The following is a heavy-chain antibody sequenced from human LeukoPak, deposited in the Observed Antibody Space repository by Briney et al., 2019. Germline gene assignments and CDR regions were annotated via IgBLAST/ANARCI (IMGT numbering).Heavy chain of an antibody. D-gene: IGHD3-16*02. CDR2: INPSGGST. CDR3: PRTLSWASSRYPFDG. V-gene: IGHV1-46*01. Sequence: ASVKVSCKASGYTFTSYYMHWVRQAPGQGLEWMGIINPSGGSTSYAQKFQGRVTMTRDMSTSTVYMELSSLRSEDTAVYYCPRTLSWASSRYPFDGWGPGTLVTVSS. CDR1: GYTFTSYY. J-gene: IGHJ4*02.